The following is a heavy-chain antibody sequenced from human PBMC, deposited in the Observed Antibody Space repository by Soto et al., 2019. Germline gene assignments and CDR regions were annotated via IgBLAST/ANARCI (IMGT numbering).Heavy chain of an antibody. CDR2: IYYSGST. Sequence: SETLSLTCAVSGDSMSSSDYYWGWIRQPPGEGLEWIGSIYYSGSTYYNPSLQSRVAISVDTSKNQFPLKLKSVTAADTAIYYCARRTVNIRTFYSGLKTHCFDYWGQGAPVTVSS. CDR1: GDSMSSSDYY. J-gene: IGHJ4*02. CDR3: ARRTVNIRTFYSGLKTHCFDY. V-gene: IGHV4-39*01. D-gene: IGHD6-19*01.